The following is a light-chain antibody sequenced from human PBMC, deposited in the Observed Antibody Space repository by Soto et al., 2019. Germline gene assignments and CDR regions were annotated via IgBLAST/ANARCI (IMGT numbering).Light chain of an antibody. Sequence: EIVMTQSPATLSVSPGERATLSCRASQSVSSNLAWYQQQPGQAPRLLIYGASTRATGFPARFSGSGSGTEFTLTISSLQSEDFAVYYCQQYNNWPDTFGQGTKLEIK. CDR2: GAS. V-gene: IGKV3-15*01. CDR3: QQYNNWPDT. CDR1: QSVSSN. J-gene: IGKJ2*01.